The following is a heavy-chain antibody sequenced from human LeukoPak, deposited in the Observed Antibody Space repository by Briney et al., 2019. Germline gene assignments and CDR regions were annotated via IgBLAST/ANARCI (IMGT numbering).Heavy chain of an antibody. CDR1: GGSFSGYY. CDR2: INHSGST. Sequence: SETLSLTCAVYGGSFSGYYWSWLRQPPGKGLEWIGEINHSGSTNYNPSLKSRVTISVDTSKNQFSLKLSSVTAADTAVYYCARYPNSSSWYERDAFDIWGQGTMVTVSS. CDR3: ARYPNSSSWYERDAFDI. V-gene: IGHV4-34*01. D-gene: IGHD6-13*01. J-gene: IGHJ3*02.